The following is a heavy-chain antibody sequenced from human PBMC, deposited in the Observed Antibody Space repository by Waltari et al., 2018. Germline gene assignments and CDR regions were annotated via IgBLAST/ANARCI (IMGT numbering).Heavy chain of an antibody. CDR3: ARDRGRGLYLDS. V-gene: IGHV4-4*02. CDR1: GDSLSSNHW. Sequence: QVHLHESGPGLVKTSGTLSLTCVVSGDSLSSNHWWSGVRQPPGKGREWVGQVHRSGKINYNPSLESRVTMSMDTSNNQFSLRVTSATASDTAVYYCARDRGRGLYLDSWGQGTLVTVSP. J-gene: IGHJ4*02. CDR2: VHRSGKI. D-gene: IGHD2-15*01.